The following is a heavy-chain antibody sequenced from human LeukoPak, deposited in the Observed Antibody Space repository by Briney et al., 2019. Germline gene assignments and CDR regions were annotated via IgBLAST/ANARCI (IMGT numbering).Heavy chain of an antibody. CDR1: GFTFSSYE. CDR2: ISSSGSTI. J-gene: IGHJ4*02. V-gene: IGHV3-48*03. CDR3: ARSVAAGGILDY. D-gene: IGHD6-13*01. Sequence: QPGGSLRLSCAASGFTFSSYEMNWVRQAPGKGLEWVSYISSSGSTIYYADSVKGRFTISRDNAKNSLYLQTNSLRAEDTAVYYCARSVAAGGILDYWGQGTLVTVSS.